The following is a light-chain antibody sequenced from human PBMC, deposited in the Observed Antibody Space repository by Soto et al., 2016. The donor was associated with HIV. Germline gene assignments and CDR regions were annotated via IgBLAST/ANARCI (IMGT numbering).Light chain of an antibody. J-gene: IGLJ2*01. CDR3: QVWDTNSDHVI. V-gene: IGLV3-21*03. CDR2: DDS. Sequence: SYELTQPPSVSVAPGKTATITCGGDNIGTKTVHWYQQKPGQAPVVVVYDDSDRPSGIPERFSGSNSGDTATLAISRVEVGDEADYYCQVWDTNSDHVIFGGGTRLTVL. CDR1: NIGTKT.